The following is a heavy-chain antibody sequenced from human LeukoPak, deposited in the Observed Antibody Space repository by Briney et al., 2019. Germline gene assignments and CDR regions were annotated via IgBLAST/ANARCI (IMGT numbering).Heavy chain of an antibody. Sequence: GGSLRLSCAASGFAFNTYAMHWVRQAPGQGLEWVALIWHDGSHKFYSNSVRGQFTISRDNSKNTVSLQMNNLRPEDTAVYYCATEGIALFDYWGQGTLVTVSS. CDR2: IWHDGSHK. CDR3: ATEGIALFDY. V-gene: IGHV3-33*01. J-gene: IGHJ4*02. CDR1: GFAFNTYA. D-gene: IGHD6-13*01.